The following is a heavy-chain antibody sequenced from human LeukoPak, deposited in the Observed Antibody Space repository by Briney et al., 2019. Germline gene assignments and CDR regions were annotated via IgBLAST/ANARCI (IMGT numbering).Heavy chain of an antibody. D-gene: IGHD5-12*01. CDR1: GFAFITYS. CDR3: VRGTRYSGFEYFDN. J-gene: IGHJ4*02. Sequence: PGGSLRLSWAASGFAFITYSMNWVRQAPGKGLEWVSYISSSLDTIYYADSVKGRFTISRDNAKNSLYLQMSSLRREDTAVYFCVRGTRYSGFEYFDNWGQGTLVTVSS. V-gene: IGHV3-48*01. CDR2: ISSSLDTI.